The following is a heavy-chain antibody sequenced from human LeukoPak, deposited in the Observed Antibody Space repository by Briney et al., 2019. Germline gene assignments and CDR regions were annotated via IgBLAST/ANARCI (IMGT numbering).Heavy chain of an antibody. J-gene: IGHJ1*01. CDR2: ISGSGGSA. V-gene: IGHV3-23*01. D-gene: IGHD2-2*02. CDR3: AKTYCSSTSCYRGYFQH. Sequence: PGGSLRLSCAASGFTFSSYAMSWVRQAPGKGLEWVSAISGSGGSAYYADSVKGRFTISRDNSKNTLYLQMNSLRAEDTAVYYCAKTYCSSTSCYRGYFQHWGQGTLVTVSS. CDR1: GFTFSSYA.